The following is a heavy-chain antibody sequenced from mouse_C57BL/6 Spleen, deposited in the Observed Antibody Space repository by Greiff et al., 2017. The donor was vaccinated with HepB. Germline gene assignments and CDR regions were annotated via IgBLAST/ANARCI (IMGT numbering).Heavy chain of an antibody. D-gene: IGHD1-1*01. V-gene: IGHV1-82*01. CDR3: AREGVVLRTSKGFYFDY. J-gene: IGHJ2*01. CDR2: IYPGDGDT. CDR1: GYAFSSSW. Sequence: VQLKQSGPELVKPGASVKISCKASGYAFSSSWMNWVKQRPGKGLEWIGRIYPGDGDTNYNGKFKGKATLTADKSSSTAYMQLSSLTSEDSAVYFCAREGVVLRTSKGFYFDYWGQGTTLTVSS.